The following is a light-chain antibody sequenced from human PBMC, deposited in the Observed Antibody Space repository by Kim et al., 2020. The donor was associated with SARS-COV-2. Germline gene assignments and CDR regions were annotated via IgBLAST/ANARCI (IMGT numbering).Light chain of an antibody. CDR1: QGINNY. J-gene: IGKJ4*01. V-gene: IGKV1-16*01. Sequence: ASVGDGVTITCRATQGINNYLAWFQQKPGKAPKALIYAASSLQSGVPSRFSGSGCGTEFTLTISSLLPEDVATYYCQQYSRYPLTFGGGTKVDIK. CDR2: AAS. CDR3: QQYSRYPLT.